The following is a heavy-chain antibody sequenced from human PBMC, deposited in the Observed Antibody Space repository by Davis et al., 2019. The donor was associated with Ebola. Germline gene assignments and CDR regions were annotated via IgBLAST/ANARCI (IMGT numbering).Heavy chain of an antibody. CDR3: VREGYWNLDY. D-gene: IGHD1-1*01. Sequence: GESLKISCAASGFTFSSYWMHWVRQAPGKGLVWVSRLNGDGNQIHYADSVKGRFTISRDNAKDTVYLQMNGLRADDTAVYFCVREGYWNLDYWGQGTLVTVSS. CDR2: LNGDGNQI. V-gene: IGHV3-74*01. CDR1: GFTFSSYW. J-gene: IGHJ4*02.